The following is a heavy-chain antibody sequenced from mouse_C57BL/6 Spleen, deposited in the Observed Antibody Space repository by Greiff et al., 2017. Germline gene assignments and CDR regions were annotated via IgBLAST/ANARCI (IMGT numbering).Heavy chain of an antibody. D-gene: IGHD2-4*01. CDR3: AIYDYNEYYFDY. Sequence: QVQLQQPGAELVRPGSSVKLSCKASGYTFTSYWMHWVKQRPIQGLEWIGNIDPSDSETHYNQKFTDKATLTVDKSSSTAYMQLSSLTSEDSAVYYCAIYDYNEYYFDYWGQGTTLTVSS. J-gene: IGHJ2*01. CDR1: GYTFTSYW. V-gene: IGHV1-52*01. CDR2: IDPSDSET.